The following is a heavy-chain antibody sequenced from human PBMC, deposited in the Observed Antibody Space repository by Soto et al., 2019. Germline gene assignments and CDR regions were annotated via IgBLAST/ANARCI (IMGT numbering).Heavy chain of an antibody. J-gene: IGHJ4*02. CDR3: ARNGYDFWSGSPYYFDY. CDR2: IYYSGST. Sequence: PSETLSLTCTVSGGSISSGDYYWSWIRQPPGKGLEWIGYIYYSGSTYYNPSLKSRVTISVDTSKNQFSLKLSSVTAADTAVYYCARNGYDFWSGSPYYFDYWGQGTLVTVSS. D-gene: IGHD3-3*01. CDR1: GGSISSGDYY. V-gene: IGHV4-30-4*01.